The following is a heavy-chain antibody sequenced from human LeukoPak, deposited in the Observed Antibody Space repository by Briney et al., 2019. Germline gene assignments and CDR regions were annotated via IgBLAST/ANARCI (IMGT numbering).Heavy chain of an antibody. J-gene: IGHJ4*02. Sequence: SQTLSLTCAISGDSVSSNSAAWNWIRQSPSRGLEWLGRTYYRSKWYNDYAVSVKSRITINPDTSKNQFSLQLNSVTPEDTAVYYCARDNGYYDSSGYYQWYPFDYWGQGTLVTVSS. D-gene: IGHD3-22*01. CDR1: GDSVSSNSAA. V-gene: IGHV6-1*01. CDR3: ARDNGYYDSSGYYQWYPFDY. CDR2: TYYRSKWYN.